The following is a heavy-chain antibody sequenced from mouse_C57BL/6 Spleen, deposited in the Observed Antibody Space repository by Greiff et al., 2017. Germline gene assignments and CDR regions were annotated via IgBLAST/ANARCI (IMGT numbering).Heavy chain of an antibody. D-gene: IGHD1-1*01. Sequence: EVKLMESGGGLVKPGGSLKLSCAASGFTFSSYAMSWVRQTPEKRLEWVATISDGGSYTYYPDNVKGRFTISRDNAKNNLYLQMSHLKSEDTAMYYCARGDYYYGSSYYFDYWGQGTTLTVSS. CDR1: GFTFSSYA. J-gene: IGHJ2*01. CDR3: ARGDYYYGSSYYFDY. CDR2: ISDGGSYT. V-gene: IGHV5-4*03.